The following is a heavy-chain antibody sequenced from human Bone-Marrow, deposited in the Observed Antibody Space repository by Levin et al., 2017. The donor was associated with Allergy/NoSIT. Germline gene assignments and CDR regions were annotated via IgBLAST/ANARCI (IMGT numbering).Heavy chain of an antibody. Sequence: ASVKVSCKVSGHTLTELSMHWVRQAPGKGLEWMAGFDPEDGETISAQKFQGRVTMTEDTSTNTAYMELNSLRSEDTAVYFCATDLSGYCTITSCYNRWGQGTLVTVSS. CDR1: GHTLTELS. CDR2: FDPEDGET. CDR3: ATDLSGYCTITSCYNR. V-gene: IGHV1-24*01. J-gene: IGHJ4*02. D-gene: IGHD2-2*02.